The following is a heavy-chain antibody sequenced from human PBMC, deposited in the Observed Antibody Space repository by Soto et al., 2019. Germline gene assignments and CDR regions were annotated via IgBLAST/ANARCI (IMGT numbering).Heavy chain of an antibody. CDR1: GGSISGSTYY. Sequence: SETLSLTYTVSGGSISGSTYYWAWIRQPPGKGPEWIGSIYYSGSAYDNPALKSRVTISVDTSKNQFSLKLTSVTAADTAVYFCARPRLGATILSGFDFWGQGIVVTVSS. V-gene: IGHV4-39*01. CDR2: IYYSGSA. D-gene: IGHD5-12*01. CDR3: ARPRLGATILSGFDF. J-gene: IGHJ4*02.